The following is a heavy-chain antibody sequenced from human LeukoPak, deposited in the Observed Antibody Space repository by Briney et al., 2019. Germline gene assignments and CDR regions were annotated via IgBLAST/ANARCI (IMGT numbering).Heavy chain of an antibody. CDR1: GGSISSGGYS. CDR3: ARGLGGLNYGDYFDY. Sequence: SETLSLTRAVSGGSISSGGYSWSWIRQPPGKGLEWIGYIYHSGSTYYNPSLKSRVTISVDRSKNQFSLKLSSVTAADTAVYYCARGLGGLNYGDYFDYWGQGTLVTVSS. V-gene: IGHV4-30-2*01. D-gene: IGHD4-17*01. CDR2: IYHSGST. J-gene: IGHJ4*02.